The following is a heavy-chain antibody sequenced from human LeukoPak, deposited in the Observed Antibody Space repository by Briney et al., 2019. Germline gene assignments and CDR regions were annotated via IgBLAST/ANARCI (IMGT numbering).Heavy chain of an antibody. D-gene: IGHD3-10*01. CDR1: GFTVTDNY. J-gene: IGHJ4*02. CDR3: AKDDAWLRFGE. CDR2: IYSDGST. V-gene: IGHV3-66*01. Sequence: PGGSLRLSCAASGFTVTDNYMSWVRQAPGKGLEWVSVIYSDGSTYYADSVKGRFTISRDNSKNTLYLEVISLTAEDTAVYYCAKDDAWLRFGEWSQGTLVTVSS.